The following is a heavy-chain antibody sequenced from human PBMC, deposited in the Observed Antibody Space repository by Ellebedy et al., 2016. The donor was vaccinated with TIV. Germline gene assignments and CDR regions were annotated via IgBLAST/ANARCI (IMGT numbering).Heavy chain of an antibody. CDR3: ARASKVGSIDY. Sequence: GESLKISCQGSGYTFSTYWIAWVRQMPGRGLEWMGIIFPGDSDTKYSPSFQGQVSISADMSSNAAYLQWRSLKASDSAMYYCARASKVGSIDYWGQGTLVTVSS. CDR2: IFPGDSDT. V-gene: IGHV5-51*01. CDR1: GYTFSTYW. J-gene: IGHJ4*02. D-gene: IGHD1-26*01.